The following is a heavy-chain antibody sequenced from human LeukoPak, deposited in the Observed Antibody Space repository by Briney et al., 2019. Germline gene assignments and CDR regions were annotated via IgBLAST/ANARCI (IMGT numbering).Heavy chain of an antibody. CDR2: IYSGGST. CDR3: AKDTPTTGYHLDS. CDR1: GFTVSSNY. Sequence: GGSLRLSCAASGFTVSSNYMSWVRQAPGKGLEWVSVIYSGGSTYYADSVKGRFTISRDNSENTLYLQINSLRVEDTAVYYCAKDTPTTGYHLDSWGQGTLVTVSS. J-gene: IGHJ4*02. V-gene: IGHV3-53*05. D-gene: IGHD1-1*01.